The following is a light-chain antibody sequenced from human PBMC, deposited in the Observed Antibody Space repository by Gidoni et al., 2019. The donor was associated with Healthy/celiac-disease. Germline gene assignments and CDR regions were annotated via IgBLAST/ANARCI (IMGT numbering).Light chain of an antibody. CDR2: KDS. J-gene: IGLJ3*02. Sequence: SYELTQPPSVSVSPGQTARITCAGDALPKQYAYWYQQKPGQAPVRVMYKDSERPSGNPERFSGSSSGTTVTLTISGVQAEDEADYYCQSADSSGTSWVFGGGTKLTVL. V-gene: IGLV3-25*03. CDR3: QSADSSGTSWV. CDR1: ALPKQY.